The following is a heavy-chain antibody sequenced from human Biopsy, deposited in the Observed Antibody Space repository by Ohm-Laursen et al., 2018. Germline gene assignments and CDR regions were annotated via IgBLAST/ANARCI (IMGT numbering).Heavy chain of an antibody. CDR1: TGTFNSYG. CDR3: AREAIGYQLPCDD. Sequence: SVKVSCNAPTGTFNSYGIIWVRQAPGQGLEWMGRIIPILRTTAYAQTFLGRVTITADSPTSTVDMELTNLTSDDTAVYFCAREAIGYQLPCDDWGQGTLVTVSS. D-gene: IGHD2-2*01. V-gene: IGHV1-69*11. J-gene: IGHJ4*02. CDR2: IIPILRTT.